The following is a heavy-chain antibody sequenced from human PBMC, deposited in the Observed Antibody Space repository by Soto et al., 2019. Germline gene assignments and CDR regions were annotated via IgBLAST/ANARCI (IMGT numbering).Heavy chain of an antibody. CDR3: ARTRITIFGVVPPDAFDI. V-gene: IGHV3-21*04. J-gene: IGHJ3*02. Sequence: GGSLRLSCAASGFTFSSYSMNWVRQAPGKGLEWVSSISWNSSSIGYAGSVKGRFTISRDNAKNSLYLQMNSLRAEDTALYYCARTRITIFGVVPPDAFDIWGQGTMVTVSS. CDR1: GFTFSSYS. D-gene: IGHD3-3*01. CDR2: ISWNSSSI.